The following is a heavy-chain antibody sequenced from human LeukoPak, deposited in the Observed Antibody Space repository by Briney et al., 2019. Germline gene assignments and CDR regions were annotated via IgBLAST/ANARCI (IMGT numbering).Heavy chain of an antibody. D-gene: IGHD4-23*01. Sequence: ASVKVSCKASGYTFTNYAINWVRQAPGQGLEWMGWINTNTGNPTYAQGFTGRFVFSLDTSVSTTYLQISSLKADDTAVYYCAANYGGLGYWGQGTLVTVSS. V-gene: IGHV7-4-1*02. J-gene: IGHJ4*02. CDR2: INTNTGNP. CDR1: GYTFTNYA. CDR3: AANYGGLGY.